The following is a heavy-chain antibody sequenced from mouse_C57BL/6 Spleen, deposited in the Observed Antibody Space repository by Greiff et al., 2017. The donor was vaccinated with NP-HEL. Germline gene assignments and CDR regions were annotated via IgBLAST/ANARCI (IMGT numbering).Heavy chain of an antibody. J-gene: IGHJ2*01. Sequence: EVKVVESGGGLVKPGGSLKLSCAASGFTFSDYGMHWVRQAPGKGLEWVAYISSGSSTIYYADTVKGRFTISRDNAKNTLFLQMTSLRSEDTAMYYCARPGSSNFDYWGQGTTLTVSS. D-gene: IGHD1-1*01. CDR2: ISSGSSTI. CDR3: ARPGSSNFDY. V-gene: IGHV5-17*01. CDR1: GFTFSDYG.